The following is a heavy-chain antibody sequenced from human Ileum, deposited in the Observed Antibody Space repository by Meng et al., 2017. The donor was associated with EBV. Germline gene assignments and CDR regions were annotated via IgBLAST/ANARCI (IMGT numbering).Heavy chain of an antibody. D-gene: IGHD6-6*01. CDR2: IYWNDDK. V-gene: IGHV2-5*01. CDR1: GFSLTSSGVD. CDR3: ARRPGSPSSRFDY. Sequence: HITLTESCPTLVKPPQTLTLTCSFSGFSLTSSGVDVGWIRQPPGKALEWLALIYWNDDKRYSPSLKSRLTVTRDTSKNQVVLTLTNVDPVDTATYYCARRPGSPSSRFDYWGQGTLVTVSS. J-gene: IGHJ4*02.